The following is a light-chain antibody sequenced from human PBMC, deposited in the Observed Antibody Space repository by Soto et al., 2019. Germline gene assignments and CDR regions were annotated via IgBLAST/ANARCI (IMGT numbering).Light chain of an antibody. Sequence: QSALTQPASVSGSPGQSITISCTGTSSDVGGYDYVSWYQLHPGKAPKLMVFEVSNRPSGVSYRFSGSKSGNTASLTISGLQAEDEADYFCSSYSSNTAYLFGTGTKLTVL. V-gene: IGLV2-14*01. CDR2: EVS. J-gene: IGLJ1*01. CDR3: SSYSSNTAYL. CDR1: SSDVGGYDY.